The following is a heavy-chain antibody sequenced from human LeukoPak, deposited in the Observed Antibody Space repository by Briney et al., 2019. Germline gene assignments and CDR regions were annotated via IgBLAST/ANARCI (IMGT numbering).Heavy chain of an antibody. CDR1: GYTFTSCG. Sequence: ASVKVSCKASGYTFTSCGISWVRQAPGQGLEWMGWISAYNGNTNYAQKPQGRVTMTTDTSTSTASMELRSLRSDETAVYYCARPHCSSTSCYLSFDPWGQGTLVTVSS. CDR2: ISAYNGNT. V-gene: IGHV1-18*01. D-gene: IGHD2-2*01. J-gene: IGHJ5*02. CDR3: ARPHCSSTSCYLSFDP.